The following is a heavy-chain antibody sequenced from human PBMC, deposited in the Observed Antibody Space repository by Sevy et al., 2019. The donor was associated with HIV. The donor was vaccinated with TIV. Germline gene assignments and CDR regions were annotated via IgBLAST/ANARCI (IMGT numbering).Heavy chain of an antibody. D-gene: IGHD1-26*01. CDR1: GFTFSSYG. CDR3: AKDGVGSGSPLGYYYYMDV. Sequence: GGSLRLSCAASGFTFSSYGMHWVRQAPGKGLEWVAFIRYDGSNRFYSDSVKGRFTISRDNSKNTLFLQMNSLRAEDTAVYYCAKDGVGSGSPLGYYYYMDVWGNGTTVTVSS. CDR2: IRYDGSNR. V-gene: IGHV3-30*02. J-gene: IGHJ6*03.